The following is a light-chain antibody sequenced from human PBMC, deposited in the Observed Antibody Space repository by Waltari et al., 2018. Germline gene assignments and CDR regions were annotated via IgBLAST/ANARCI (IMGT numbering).Light chain of an antibody. CDR2: GAS. CDR3: QQYNNWLPYT. CDR1: QSISTN. Sequence: EIVMTQSPATLSVSPGERATFSCKASQSISTNLAWYQQKPGQAPRLLISGASTMATGIPGRFSGSGSGTEFTLTISSLQSEDFAIYYCQQYNNWLPYTFGQGTKLEIK. V-gene: IGKV3-15*01. J-gene: IGKJ2*01.